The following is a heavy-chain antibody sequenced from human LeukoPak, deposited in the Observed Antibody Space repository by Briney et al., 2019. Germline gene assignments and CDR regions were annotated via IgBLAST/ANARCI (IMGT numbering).Heavy chain of an antibody. V-gene: IGHV4-59*01. D-gene: IGHD7-27*01. CDR2: IYYSGST. CDR3: ARDGDGLYYFDY. Sequence: SETLSLTCTVSGGSISSYYWGWIRQPPGKGLEWIGYIYYSGSTNYNPSLKSRVTISVDTSKNQFSLKLSSVTAADTAVYYCARDGDGLYYFDYWGQGTLVTVSS. CDR1: GGSISSYY. J-gene: IGHJ4*02.